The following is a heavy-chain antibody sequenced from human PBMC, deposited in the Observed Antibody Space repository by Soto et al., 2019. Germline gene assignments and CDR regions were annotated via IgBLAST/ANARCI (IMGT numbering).Heavy chain of an antibody. CDR1: GFTFSSYG. V-gene: IGHV3-30*18. CDR2: ISYDGSNK. J-gene: IGHJ6*02. Sequence: GGSLRLSCAASGFTFSSYGMHWVRQAPGKGLEWVAVISYDGSNKYYADSVKGRFTISRDNSKNTLYLQMNSLRAEDTAVYYCAKDRDCSGGSCYFGYYYYGMDVWGQGNTVTVSS. CDR3: AKDRDCSGGSCYFGYYYYGMDV. D-gene: IGHD2-15*01.